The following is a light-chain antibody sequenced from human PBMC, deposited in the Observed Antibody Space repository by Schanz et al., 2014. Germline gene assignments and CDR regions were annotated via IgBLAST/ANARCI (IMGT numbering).Light chain of an antibody. V-gene: IGLV2-8*01. Sequence: QSALAQPASVSGSPGQSITISCTGTTRDVANHNIVSWYQHHPGKAPKVMIYDVAKRPSGVPERFSGSKSGNTASLTISGLQAEDEADYYCSSYAGNNDFGVFGGGTKLTVL. CDR3: SSYAGNNDFGV. CDR1: TRDVANHNI. J-gene: IGLJ2*01. CDR2: DVA.